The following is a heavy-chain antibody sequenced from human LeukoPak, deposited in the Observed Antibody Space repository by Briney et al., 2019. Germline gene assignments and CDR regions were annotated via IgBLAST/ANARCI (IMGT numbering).Heavy chain of an antibody. Sequence: GSLRLSCATSGFTFSTYGMHWVRQAPGKGLEWVAFIRSDGTNKSYGDSVKGRFTISKDNSKNTLYLQMNTLRAEDTSVYYCAKVEFYYYMDVWDKGTTVTVS. CDR1: GFTFSTYG. CDR3: AKVEFYYYMDV. CDR2: IRSDGTNK. V-gene: IGHV3-30*02. D-gene: IGHD3-10*01. J-gene: IGHJ6*03.